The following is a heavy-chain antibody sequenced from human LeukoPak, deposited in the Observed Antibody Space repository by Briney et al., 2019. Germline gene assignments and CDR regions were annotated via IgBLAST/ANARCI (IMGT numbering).Heavy chain of an antibody. V-gene: IGHV3-15*01. CDR1: GFNFSHNG. J-gene: IGHJ4*02. Sequence: GRSLRLFCATSGFNFSHNGMHWVREAPGKGLEGVGRIKIRADGGTPDYAGTVRGRFTISRDDSKNTVFLQMNSLKTEDTSVYYCTTGEDLVVLPAAILWGKGNLVPVSS. D-gene: IGHD2-2*01. CDR2: IKIRADGGTP. CDR3: TTGEDLVVLPAAIL.